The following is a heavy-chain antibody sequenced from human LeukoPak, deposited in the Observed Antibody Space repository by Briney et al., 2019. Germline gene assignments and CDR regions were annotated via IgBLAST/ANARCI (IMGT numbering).Heavy chain of an antibody. D-gene: IGHD3-22*01. J-gene: IGHJ5*02. V-gene: IGHV1-2*02. Sequence: ASVKVSCKASGYTFTGYYIHWVRQAPGQGLEWMGWINPNSGGTNYAQKFQGRVTMTRDTSISTVYMELSRLRSDDTAVYYCARDRTDYYDSNAYYPNWFDPWGQGTLVTVSS. CDR2: INPNSGGT. CDR1: GYTFTGYY. CDR3: ARDRTDYYDSNAYYPNWFDP.